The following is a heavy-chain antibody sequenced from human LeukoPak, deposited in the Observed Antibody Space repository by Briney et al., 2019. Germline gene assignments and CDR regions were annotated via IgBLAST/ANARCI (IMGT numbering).Heavy chain of an antibody. CDR2: IYNSGSA. CDR1: GGSISNNNHY. CDR3: ARGFYYYDSSGYYEGYLDY. Sequence: SETLSLTCTVSGGSISNNNHYWGWIRQPPEKGLEWIGSIYNSGSAYNNPSLKSRVTISVDTSKNQFSLKLSSVTAADTAVYCCARGFYYYDSSGYYEGYLDYWGQGTLVTVPS. V-gene: IGHV4-39*07. J-gene: IGHJ4*02. D-gene: IGHD3-22*01.